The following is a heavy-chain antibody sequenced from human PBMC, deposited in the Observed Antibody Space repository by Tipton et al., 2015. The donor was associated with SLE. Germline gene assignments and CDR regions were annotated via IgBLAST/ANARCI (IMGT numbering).Heavy chain of an antibody. D-gene: IGHD3-3*01. CDR2: IYSGGSST. CDR3: AKDQPIFGSADI. CDR1: GFTFSSYA. J-gene: IGHJ3*02. Sequence: SLRLSCAASGFTFSSYAMSWVRQAPGKGLEWVSVIYSGGSSTYYADSVKGRFTISRDNSKNTLYLQMNSLRAEDTAVYYCAKDQPIFGSADIWGQGTIVTVSS. V-gene: IGHV3-23*03.